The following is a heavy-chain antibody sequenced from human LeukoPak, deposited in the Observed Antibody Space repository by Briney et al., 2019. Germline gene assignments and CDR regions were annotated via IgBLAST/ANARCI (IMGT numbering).Heavy chain of an antibody. Sequence: GGSLRLSCAASGFTFSSYSMNWVRQAPGKGLEWVSYISSSSSTIYYTDSVKGRFTISRDNSKNTLYPQMNSLRAEDTAVYYCARDRGRLTYCGGDCYYYYGMDVWGRGTTVTVSS. CDR3: ARDRGRLTYCGGDCYYYYGMDV. CDR1: GFTFSSYS. CDR2: ISSSSSTI. J-gene: IGHJ6*02. D-gene: IGHD2-21*02. V-gene: IGHV3-48*01.